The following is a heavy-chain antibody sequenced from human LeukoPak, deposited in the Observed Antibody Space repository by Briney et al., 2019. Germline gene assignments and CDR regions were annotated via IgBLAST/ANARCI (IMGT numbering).Heavy chain of an antibody. CDR1: GGSFSGYY. CDR3: ARHPHYDYVPTTAEN. D-gene: IGHD3-16*01. J-gene: IGHJ4*02. Sequence: SETLSLTCAVYGGSFSGYYWSWIRQPPGKGLEWIGSIYYSGSTYYNPSLKSRVTISVDTSKNQFSLKLSSVTAADTAVYYCARHPHYDYVPTTAENWGQGTLVTVSS. V-gene: IGHV4-34*01. CDR2: IYYSGST.